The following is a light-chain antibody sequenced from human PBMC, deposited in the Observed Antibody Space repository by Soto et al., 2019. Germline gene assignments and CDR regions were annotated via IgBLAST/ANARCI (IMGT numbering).Light chain of an antibody. J-gene: IGLJ1*01. V-gene: IGLV2-8*01. Sequence: QSALTQPPSASGSLGQSVTISCTGTSSDVGAYNYVSWYQQHPGKAPKLLITGDTSRPSGVPDRFSGSKSGASASLAITGLQAEDEADYYCQSYDSRLSGSVFGTGTKVTVL. CDR3: QSYDSRLSGSV. CDR2: GDT. CDR1: SSDVGAYNY.